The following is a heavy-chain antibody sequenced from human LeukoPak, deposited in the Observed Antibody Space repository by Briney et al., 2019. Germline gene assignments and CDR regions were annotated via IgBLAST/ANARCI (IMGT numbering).Heavy chain of an antibody. CDR3: ARGGAAMVESRYDSSGYYYKVFDY. D-gene: IGHD3-22*01. J-gene: IGHJ4*02. CDR1: GYTFTSYY. V-gene: IGHV1-46*01. CDR2: INPSGGST. Sequence: GASAKVSCKASGYTFTSYYMHWVRQAPGQGLEWMGIINPSGGSTSYAQKFQGRVTMTRDTSTSTVYMELSSLRSEDTAVYYCARGGAAMVESRYDSSGYYYKVFDYWGQGTLVTVSS.